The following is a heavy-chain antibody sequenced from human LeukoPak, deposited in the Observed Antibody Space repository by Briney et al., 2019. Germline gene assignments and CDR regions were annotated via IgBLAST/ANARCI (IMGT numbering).Heavy chain of an antibody. CDR2: VSAGSTGI. Sequence: PGGSLRLSRAGSGFNFGIYSMDWVRQAPGEGLEWVAYVSAGSTGIFYAASVKGRFSISRDNAQKSLYLQMNSLRAEDTAIYYCVREKGGFGFVLWGRGTLVTVSS. CDR3: VREKGGFGFVL. D-gene: IGHD3-16*01. J-gene: IGHJ4*02. V-gene: IGHV3-48*04. CDR1: GFNFGIYS.